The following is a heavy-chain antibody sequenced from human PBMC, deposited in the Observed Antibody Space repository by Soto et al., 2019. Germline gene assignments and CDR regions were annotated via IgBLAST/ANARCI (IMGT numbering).Heavy chain of an antibody. CDR2: ISYDGSNR. CDR1: GFTLSSYA. Sequence: QVQLVDSGGGVVQPGRSLRLSCVASGFTLSSYALHWVRQAPGRGLEWVVVISYDGSNRKYADSVKGRFTISRDNSKNTVYLQMNSLRPEDTAVYYCARDKGSSAYSFAYNFAYWGQGTLVTVSS. CDR3: ARDKGSSAYSFAYNFAY. V-gene: IGHV3-30-3*01. D-gene: IGHD3-16*01. J-gene: IGHJ4*02.